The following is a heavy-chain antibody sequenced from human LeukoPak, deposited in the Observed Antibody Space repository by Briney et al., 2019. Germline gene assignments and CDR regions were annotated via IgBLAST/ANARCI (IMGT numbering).Heavy chain of an antibody. D-gene: IGHD1-26*01. CDR3: ARHGSGSSTLGY. V-gene: IGHV4-59*08. CDR2: IYYSGST. J-gene: IGHJ4*02. CDR1: GGSISSYY. Sequence: SETLSLTCSVSGGSISSYYWSWIRQPPGKGLEWIGYIYYSGSTSYNPSLKSRVTISVDTSKNQFSLKLSSVTAADTAGYYCARHGSGSSTLGYWGQGTLVTVYS.